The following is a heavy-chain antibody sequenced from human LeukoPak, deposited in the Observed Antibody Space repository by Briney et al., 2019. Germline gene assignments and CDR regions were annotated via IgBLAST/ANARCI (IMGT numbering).Heavy chain of an antibody. J-gene: IGHJ4*02. CDR1: GFTFSSYA. CDR2: ISYDGSNK. D-gene: IGHD5-24*01. Sequence: GGSLRLSCAASGFTFSSYATHWVRQAPGKGLEWVAVISYDGSNKYYADSVKGRFTISRDNSKNTLYLQMNSLRAEDTAVYYCARSYGWDGYNLDWGQGTLVTVSS. CDR3: ARSYGWDGYNLD. V-gene: IGHV3-30-3*01.